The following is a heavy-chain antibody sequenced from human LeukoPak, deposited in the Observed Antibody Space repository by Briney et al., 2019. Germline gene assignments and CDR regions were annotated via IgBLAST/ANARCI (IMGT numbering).Heavy chain of an antibody. J-gene: IGHJ4*02. CDR1: GFTFSSYS. V-gene: IGHV3-23*01. Sequence: GGSLRLSCAASGFTFSSYSMSWVRQAPGKGLEWVSAISGSGGSTYYADSVKGRFTISRDNSKNTLYLQMNSLRAEDTAVYYCAKPRTKGGKLYFGYWGQGTLVTVSS. D-gene: IGHD4-23*01. CDR2: ISGSGGST. CDR3: AKPRTKGGKLYFGY.